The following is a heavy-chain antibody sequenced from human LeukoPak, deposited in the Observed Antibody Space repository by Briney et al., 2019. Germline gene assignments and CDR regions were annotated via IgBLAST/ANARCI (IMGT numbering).Heavy chain of an antibody. Sequence: GGSLRLSCAASGFTFSDYYMDWVRQTPGKGLEWIGRSKNKADSYTTHYAASVKGRFTISRDDSKNSLYLQMNRLKTEDTAVYYCARDNVGSYNYWGQGTLVTVSP. J-gene: IGHJ4*02. V-gene: IGHV3-72*01. CDR2: SKNKADSYTT. CDR3: ARDNVGSYNY. CDR1: GFTFSDYY. D-gene: IGHD1-26*01.